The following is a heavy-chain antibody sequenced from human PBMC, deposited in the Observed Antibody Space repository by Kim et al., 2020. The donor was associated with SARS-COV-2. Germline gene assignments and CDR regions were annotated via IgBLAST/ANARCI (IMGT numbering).Heavy chain of an antibody. CDR2: IYYSGST. CDR3: ARSARRYFGTVDAFHI. Sequence: SKTLSLTCSVSGVSITSVGYYWSWLRQHPGKGLEWIGYIYYSGSTSSNPSLKSRITTSLDTSTNQFSLKLSSVTAADTAVYYCARSARRYFGTVDAFHIWGQGTMVTVSS. J-gene: IGHJ3*02. D-gene: IGHD1-1*01. V-gene: IGHV4-31*03. CDR1: GVSITSVGYY.